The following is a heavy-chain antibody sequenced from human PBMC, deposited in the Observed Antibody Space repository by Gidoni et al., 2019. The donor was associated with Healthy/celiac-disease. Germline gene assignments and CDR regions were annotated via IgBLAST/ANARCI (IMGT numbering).Heavy chain of an antibody. J-gene: IGHJ3*02. CDR1: GFTFSDYY. Sequence: QVQLVESGGGLVKPGGSLRLSCDASGFTFSDYYMSWIRQAPGKGLSWVSYISSSGSTIYYEDSVKGRVTISRDNAKNSLYLQMNSLRAEDTAVYYCARDRYSGSYYRFYAFDIWGQGTMVTVSS. V-gene: IGHV3-11*01. CDR3: ARDRYSGSYYRFYAFDI. CDR2: ISSSGSTI. D-gene: IGHD1-26*01.